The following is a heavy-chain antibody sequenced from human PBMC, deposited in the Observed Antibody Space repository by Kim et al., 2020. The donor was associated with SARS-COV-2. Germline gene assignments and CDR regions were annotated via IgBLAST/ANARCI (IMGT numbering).Heavy chain of an antibody. D-gene: IGHD4-17*01. CDR3: VKDPATVVRGYYYYGMDV. CDR2: ISSNGGST. Sequence: GGSLRLSCSASGFTFSSYAMHGVRQAPGKGLEYVSAISSNGGSTYYADSVKGRFTISRDNSKNTLYLQMSSLRAEDTAVYYCVKDPATVVRGYYYYGMDVWGQGTTVTVSS. V-gene: IGHV3-64D*09. CDR1: GFTFSSYA. J-gene: IGHJ6*02.